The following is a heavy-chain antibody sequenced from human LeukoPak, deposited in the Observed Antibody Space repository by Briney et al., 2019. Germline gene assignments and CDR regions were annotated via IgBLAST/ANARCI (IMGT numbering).Heavy chain of an antibody. CDR2: ISGSGGST. D-gene: IGHD3-16*01. Sequence: GGSLRLSCAASGFTFSSYGMSWVRQAPGKGLEWVSAISGSGGSTYYADSVKGRFTISRDNAKNSLYLQMNSLRAEDTAVYYCARDYAGLTTFDYWGQGTLVTVSS. V-gene: IGHV3-23*01. CDR1: GFTFSSYG. CDR3: ARDYAGLTTFDY. J-gene: IGHJ4*02.